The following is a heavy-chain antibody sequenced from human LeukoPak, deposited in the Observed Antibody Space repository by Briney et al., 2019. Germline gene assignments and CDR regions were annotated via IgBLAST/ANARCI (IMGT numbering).Heavy chain of an antibody. CDR1: GGSISSGGYY. CDR2: IYYSVST. Sequence: PSQTLSLTCTVSGGSISSGGYYWSWIRQHPGKGVEWIGYIYYSVSTYYNPSLKSRVTISVDTSKNQFSLKLSSVTAADTAVYYCARDQSGYYGSGSYGMDVWGKGTTVTVSS. D-gene: IGHD3-10*01. V-gene: IGHV4-31*03. J-gene: IGHJ6*04. CDR3: ARDQSGYYGSGSYGMDV.